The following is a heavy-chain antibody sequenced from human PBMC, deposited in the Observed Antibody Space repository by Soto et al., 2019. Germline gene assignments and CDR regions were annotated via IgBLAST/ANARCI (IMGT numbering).Heavy chain of an antibody. CDR1: GFTFRSYD. V-gene: IGHV3-23*01. Sequence: DVQLLESGGRLVQPGGSLRLSCAASGFTFRSYDMTWVRQGPGGGLEWVSGISSGSGESTFYADSGKGRFTISRDNSKDTLYLQMNSLTAEDTAVYYCAKGGVFGAYVASWGQGTLVTVSS. J-gene: IGHJ5*01. CDR2: ISSGSGEST. D-gene: IGHD4-17*01. CDR3: AKGGVFGAYVAS.